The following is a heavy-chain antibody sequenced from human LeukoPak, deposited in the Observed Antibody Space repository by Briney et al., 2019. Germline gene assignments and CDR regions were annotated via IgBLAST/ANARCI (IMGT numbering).Heavy chain of an antibody. Sequence: SETLSLTCAVSGGPISSSNWWSWVRQPPGKGLEWIGEIYHSGSTYYNPSLKSRVTISVDTSKNQFSLKLSSVTAADTAVYYCARGYCSGGSCYSGGYFDYWGQGTLVTVSS. CDR3: ARGYCSGGSCYSGGYFDY. CDR1: GGPISSSNW. V-gene: IGHV4-4*02. CDR2: IYHSGST. J-gene: IGHJ4*02. D-gene: IGHD2-15*01.